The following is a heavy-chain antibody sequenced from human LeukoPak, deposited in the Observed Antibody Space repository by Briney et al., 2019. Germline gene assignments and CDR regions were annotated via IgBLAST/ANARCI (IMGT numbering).Heavy chain of an antibody. Sequence: ASVKVSCKASGYTFTGYYMHWVRQAPGRGLEWMGWTNPNSGDTNYAQKFQGRVTMTRDTSISTAYMELSRLRSDDTAAYYCAREDYDSSGEYFQHWGQGTLVTVSS. CDR3: AREDYDSSGEYFQH. V-gene: IGHV1-2*02. J-gene: IGHJ1*01. CDR1: GYTFTGYY. D-gene: IGHD3-22*01. CDR2: TNPNSGDT.